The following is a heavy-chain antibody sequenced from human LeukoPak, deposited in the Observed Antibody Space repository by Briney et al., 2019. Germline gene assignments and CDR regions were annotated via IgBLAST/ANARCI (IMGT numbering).Heavy chain of an antibody. CDR2: IYHSGST. V-gene: IGHV4-38-2*02. CDR3: VRSNYDILTDY. CDR1: GYSISSGYY. Sequence: SETLSLTCTVSGYSISSGYYWGWSRQPPGKGLERIGSIYHSGSTYYNPSLKSRVTISVDTSKNQVSLKLSSVTATDTAVYYCVRSNYDILTDYWGXGTLVTLPS. J-gene: IGHJ4*01. D-gene: IGHD3-9*01.